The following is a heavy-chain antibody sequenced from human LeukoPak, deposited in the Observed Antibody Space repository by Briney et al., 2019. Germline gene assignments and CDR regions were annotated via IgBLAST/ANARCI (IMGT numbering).Heavy chain of an antibody. Sequence: GESLKISCKGSGYSFTSYWIGWVRQLPGKGLEWMGIIYPGDSDTRYSPSFQGQVTISADKSISTAYLQWSSLKASDTAMYYCARLRLRHDYGANGAWGGIDYWGQGTLVTVSS. J-gene: IGHJ4*02. CDR1: GYSFTSYW. V-gene: IGHV5-51*01. CDR3: ARLRLRHDYGANGAWGGIDY. CDR2: IYPGDSDT. D-gene: IGHD4-17*01.